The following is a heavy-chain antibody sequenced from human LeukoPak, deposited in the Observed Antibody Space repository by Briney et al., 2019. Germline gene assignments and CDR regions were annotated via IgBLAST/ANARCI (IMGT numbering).Heavy chain of an antibody. J-gene: IGHJ5*02. CDR2: IKQDGSEK. CDR3: ARDEFGGASFEP. CDR1: GFTFSIYW. V-gene: IGHV3-7*01. D-gene: IGHD3-16*01. Sequence: GGSLRLSCAASGFTFSIYWMRWVRQAPGKGLEWVANIKQDGSEKYYVDSVKGRFTISRDNAKNSLYLQMNSLRAEDTAVYYCARDEFGGASFEPWGQGTLVTVSS.